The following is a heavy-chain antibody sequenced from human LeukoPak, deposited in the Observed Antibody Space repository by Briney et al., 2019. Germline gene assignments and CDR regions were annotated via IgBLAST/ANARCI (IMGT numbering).Heavy chain of an antibody. CDR1: GYTFTGYY. D-gene: IGHD3-22*01. CDR3: ASLNSSGYYYKY. J-gene: IGHJ4*02. CDR2: INPNSGGT. V-gene: IGHV1-2*02. Sequence: ASVKVSCKASGYTFTGYYMHWVRQAPGQGLEWMGWINPNSGGTNYAQKFQGRVTTTRDTSISTAYMELSRLRSDDTAVYYCASLNSSGYYYKYWGQGTLVTVSS.